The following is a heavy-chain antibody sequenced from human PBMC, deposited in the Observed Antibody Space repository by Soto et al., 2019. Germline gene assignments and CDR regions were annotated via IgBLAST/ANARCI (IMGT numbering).Heavy chain of an antibody. CDR3: AKGCIWFGELLYFDY. J-gene: IGHJ4*02. CDR2: ISGSGGST. V-gene: IGHV3-23*01. Sequence: GGSLRLSCAASGFTFSSYAMSWVRQAPGKGLEWVSAISGSGGSTYYADSVKGRFTISRDNSKNTLYLQMNSLRAEDTAVYYCAKGCIWFGELLYFDYWGQGTLVTVSS. CDR1: GFTFSSYA. D-gene: IGHD3-10*01.